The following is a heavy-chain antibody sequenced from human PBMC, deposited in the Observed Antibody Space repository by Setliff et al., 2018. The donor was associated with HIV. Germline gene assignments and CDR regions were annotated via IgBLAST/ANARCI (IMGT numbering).Heavy chain of an antibody. Sequence: SETLSLTCTVSGGSINNGAYYWSWIRHQPGRGLEWIGNIYYNGITHYNPSLKGRLSISIDTSKNQFYLQLNSVTAADTSVFYCAREIVRVALDIWGPGTAVTVSS. J-gene: IGHJ3*02. CDR2: IYYNGIT. CDR3: AREIVRVALDI. D-gene: IGHD3-16*02. V-gene: IGHV4-31*03. CDR1: GGSINNGAYY.